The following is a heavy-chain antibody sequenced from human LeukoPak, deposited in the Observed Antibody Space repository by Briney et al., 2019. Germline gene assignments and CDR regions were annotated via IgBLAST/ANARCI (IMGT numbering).Heavy chain of an antibody. J-gene: IGHJ6*02. V-gene: IGHV4-59*08. Sequence: PSETLSLTCTVSGGSISSYYWSWIRQPPGKGLEWIGYIYYSGSTNYNPSLKSRVTISVDTSKNQFSLKLSSVTAADTAVYYCARQEYYYGMDVWGQGTTVTVSS. CDR1: GGSISSYY. CDR2: IYYSGST. CDR3: ARQEYYYGMDV.